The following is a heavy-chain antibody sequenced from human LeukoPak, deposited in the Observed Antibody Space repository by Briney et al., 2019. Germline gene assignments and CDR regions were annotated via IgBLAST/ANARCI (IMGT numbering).Heavy chain of an antibody. D-gene: IGHD1-26*01. CDR2: IKEDGSEK. CDR1: GXTFSSHR. Sequence: GGSLRLSWAASGXTFSSHRMNWVHQAPGKGLEWVANIKEDGSEKYYVDSVKGRFTISRDNAKNSLRLQMNSLRAEDTAIYYCVRSGGYWGQGTLVTVSS. CDR3: VRSGGY. J-gene: IGHJ4*02. V-gene: IGHV3-7*05.